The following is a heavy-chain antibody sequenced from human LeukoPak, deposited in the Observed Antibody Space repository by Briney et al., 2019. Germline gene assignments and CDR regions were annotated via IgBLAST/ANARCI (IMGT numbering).Heavy chain of an antibody. CDR3: ARVDYGSGSFFDY. V-gene: IGHV3-7*01. J-gene: IGHJ4*02. CDR1: GFTFSNYW. D-gene: IGHD3-10*01. Sequence: GGSLRLSCAASGFTFSNYWMSWVRQAPGKGLEWVANIKGDGSEKYYVDSVKGRFTISRDNAKDSLYLQMNSLRAEDTAVYYCARVDYGSGSFFDYWGQGTLVTVSS. CDR2: IKGDGSEK.